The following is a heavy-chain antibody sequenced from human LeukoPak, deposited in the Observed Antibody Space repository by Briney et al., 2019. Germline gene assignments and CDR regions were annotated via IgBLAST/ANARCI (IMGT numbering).Heavy chain of an antibody. V-gene: IGHV4-39*07. J-gene: IGHJ5*01. CDR3: ARGRKRVFGVITTRVWFDS. Sequence: SETLSLTCTVSGGSISTSNYYWPWIRQPPGKGLEWIGEINHSGSTNYNPSLKSRLTISVHTSKNPFSLKLSSVTAADTAVYYCARGRKRVFGVITTRVWFDSWGQGTLVTVSS. CDR1: GGSISTSNYY. CDR2: INHSGST. D-gene: IGHD3-3*01.